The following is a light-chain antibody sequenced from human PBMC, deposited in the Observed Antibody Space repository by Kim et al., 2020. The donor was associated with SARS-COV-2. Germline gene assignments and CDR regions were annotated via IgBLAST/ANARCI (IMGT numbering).Light chain of an antibody. J-gene: IGLJ2*01. Sequence: PGKTDGITCGGNNIGSKSVHWYQQKPGQAPVLVIYYDSNRPSGIPERISGSNSGNTATLTISRVEAGDEADYYCQVWDSTSDHLEVFGGGTKLTVL. CDR3: QVWDSTSDHLEV. CDR1: NIGSKS. CDR2: YDS. V-gene: IGLV3-21*04.